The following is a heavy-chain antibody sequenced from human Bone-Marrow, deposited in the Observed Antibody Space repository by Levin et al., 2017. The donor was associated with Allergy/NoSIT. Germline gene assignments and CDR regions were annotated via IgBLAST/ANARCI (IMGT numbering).Heavy chain of an antibody. D-gene: IGHD5-12*01. V-gene: IGHV4-59*01. CDR1: GGSISNSY. Sequence: SETLSLTCSVSGGSISNSYWSWIRQAPGKGLEWIGYIKNSGTTKYNPSLNSRVTIYADTSKNQVSLRLTSVTAADTAVYYCASLGYTISYYDYAMDVWGQGTTVTVSS. CDR3: ASLGYTISYYDYAMDV. CDR2: IKNSGTT. J-gene: IGHJ6*02.